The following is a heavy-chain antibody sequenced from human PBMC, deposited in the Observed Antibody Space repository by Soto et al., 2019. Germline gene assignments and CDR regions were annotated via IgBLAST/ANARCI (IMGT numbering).Heavy chain of an antibody. J-gene: IGHJ4*02. CDR1: GFTFSNAW. D-gene: IGHD4-17*01. CDR3: TTGGDYGDYSVFDY. V-gene: IGHV3-15*01. CDR2: IKSKTDGGTT. Sequence: GGSLRLSCAASGFTFSNAWMSWVRQAPGKGLEWVGRIKSKTDGGTTDYAAPVKGRFTISRDDSKNTLYLQMNSLKTEDTAVYYCTTGGDYGDYSVFDYWGQGTLVTVSS.